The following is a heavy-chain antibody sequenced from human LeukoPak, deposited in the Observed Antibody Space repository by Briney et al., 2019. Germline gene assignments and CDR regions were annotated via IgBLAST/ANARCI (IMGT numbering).Heavy chain of an antibody. CDR1: GGSFSGYY. CDR2: INHSGST. V-gene: IGHV4-34*01. D-gene: IGHD3-22*01. Sequence: SETLSLTCAVYGGSFSGYYWSWIRQPPGKGLEWIGEINHSGSTNYNPSLKSRVTISVDTSKNQFSLKLSSVTAADTAVYYCAMNSPYYYDSSGYGAFDIWGQGTMVTVSS. J-gene: IGHJ3*02. CDR3: AMNSPYYYDSSGYGAFDI.